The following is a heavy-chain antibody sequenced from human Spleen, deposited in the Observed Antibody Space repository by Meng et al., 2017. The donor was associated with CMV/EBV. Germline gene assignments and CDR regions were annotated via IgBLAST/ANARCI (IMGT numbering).Heavy chain of an antibody. Sequence: GGSLRLSCAASGFTFSSYTMIWVRQAPGKGLEWLSRIDRAGTTIYYADSAKGRFTVSRDNAKDSLYLQMDSLRVDDTGVYYCARPRSAHYDFWKHIEEVWGQGTVVTVSS. CDR2: IDRAGTTI. CDR1: GFTFSSYT. V-gene: IGHV3-48*03. CDR3: ARPRSAHYDFWKHIEEV. J-gene: IGHJ3*01. D-gene: IGHD3-3*01.